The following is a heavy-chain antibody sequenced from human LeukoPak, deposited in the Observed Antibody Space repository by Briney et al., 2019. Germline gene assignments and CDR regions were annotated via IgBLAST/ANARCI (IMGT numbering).Heavy chain of an antibody. CDR1: GGSINSGLYY. J-gene: IGHJ4*02. CDR2: IYHSGGT. Sequence: SETLSLTCIVSGGSINSGLYYWGWVRQSPGKGLEWIGSIYHSGGTSYNPSLKSRVTISVDTSKNQFSLELTSVTAADTAVYYCARGISGSITMVRGTYYFDYWGQGTLVTVSS. V-gene: IGHV4-39*07. D-gene: IGHD3-10*01. CDR3: ARGISGSITMVRGTYYFDY.